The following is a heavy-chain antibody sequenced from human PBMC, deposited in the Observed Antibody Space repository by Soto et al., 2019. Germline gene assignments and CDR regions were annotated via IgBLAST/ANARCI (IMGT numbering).Heavy chain of an antibody. V-gene: IGHV1-3*05. CDR1: GYTFSSYA. CDR2: INTDNGST. J-gene: IGHJ5*02. CDR3: VRDRYDYGSGRLFDP. D-gene: IGHD3-10*01. Sequence: QVQLVQSGAEEKKPGASVKVSCKAPGYTFSSYAMHWVRQAPGQRLEWMGWINTDNGSTKSSQKFQDRVTITRDSSASTAYMELSSLRYEDTAVYYCVRDRYDYGSGRLFDPWGQGTLVTVSS.